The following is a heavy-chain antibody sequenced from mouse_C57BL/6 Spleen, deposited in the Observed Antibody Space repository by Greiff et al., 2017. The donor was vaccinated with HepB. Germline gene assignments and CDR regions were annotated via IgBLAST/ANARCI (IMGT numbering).Heavy chain of an antibody. J-gene: IGHJ2*01. CDR3: ARGFYGSSYGWDY. CDR2: INPSSGYT. CDR1: GYTFTSYW. D-gene: IGHD1-1*01. V-gene: IGHV1-7*01. Sequence: QVQLKESGAELAKPGASVKLSCKASGYTFTSYWMHWVKQRPGQGLEWIGYINPSSGYTKYNQKFKDKATLTADKSSSTAYMQLSSLTYEDSAVYYCARGFYGSSYGWDYWGQGTTLTVSS.